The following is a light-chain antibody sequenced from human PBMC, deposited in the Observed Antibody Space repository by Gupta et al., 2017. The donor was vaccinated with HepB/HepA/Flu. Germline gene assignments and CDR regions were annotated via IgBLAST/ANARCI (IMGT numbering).Light chain of an antibody. CDR3: QHKDSPIRT. CDR1: QSIWNF. CDR2: GSS. Sequence: DLLLTQSPSSLSAFVGERVTITCRARQSIWNFLNWYQHKPGKPPKLLIFGSSKVASRVPSRFSGGGSGTKFTLTITRRQPEDFATYYCQHKDSPIRTFGQGTKVDI. V-gene: IGKV1-39*01. J-gene: IGKJ1*01.